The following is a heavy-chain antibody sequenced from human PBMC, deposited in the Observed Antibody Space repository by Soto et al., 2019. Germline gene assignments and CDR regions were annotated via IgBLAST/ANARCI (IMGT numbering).Heavy chain of an antibody. J-gene: IGHJ5*02. CDR2: FFYSGST. CDR1: GGSVTNTNYF. CDR3: ARGSITIFGVVNNWFDP. D-gene: IGHD3-3*01. V-gene: IGHV4-39*07. Sequence: PSETLSLTCTVSGGSVTNTNYFWGWIRRPPGKRLEWIGSFFYSGSTYYSPSLQSRASLSVDTSSNQFSLKLSSVTAADTAVYYCARGSITIFGVVNNWFDPWGQGTLVTVSS.